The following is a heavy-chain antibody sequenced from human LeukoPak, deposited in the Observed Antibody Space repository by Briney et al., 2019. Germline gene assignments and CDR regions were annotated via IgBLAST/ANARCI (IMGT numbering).Heavy chain of an antibody. CDR3: ARDGGPNWNGNFYYMDV. V-gene: IGHV3-30*04. CDR1: GFTFSSYA. J-gene: IGHJ6*03. CDR2: ISYDGGKK. Sequence: PGGSLRLSCAASGFTFSSYAIYWVRQAPGKGLECVTFISYDGGKKDYADSVKGRFTISRDNSKTTVYLQMNSLRVEDTAVYYCARDGGPNWNGNFYYMDVWGKGTTVTASS. D-gene: IGHD1-20*01.